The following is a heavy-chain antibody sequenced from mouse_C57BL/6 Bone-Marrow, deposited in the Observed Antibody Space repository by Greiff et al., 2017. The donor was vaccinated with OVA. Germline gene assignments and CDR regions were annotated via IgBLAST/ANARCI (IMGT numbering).Heavy chain of an antibody. CDR1: GFPFSDYG. J-gene: IGHJ3*01. CDR2: ISSGSSTI. V-gene: IGHV5-17*01. Sequence: EVQLQESGGGLVKPGGSLKLSCAASGFPFSDYGMHWVRQAPETGLEWVAYISSGSSTIYYADTVKGRFTISRDNAKNTLFLQMTSLRSEDTAMYYCARSWFAYWGQGTLVTVSA. CDR3: ARSWFAY.